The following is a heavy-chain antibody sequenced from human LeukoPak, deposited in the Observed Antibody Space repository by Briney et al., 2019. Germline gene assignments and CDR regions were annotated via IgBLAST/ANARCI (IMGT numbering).Heavy chain of an antibody. D-gene: IGHD3-22*01. CDR3: ARTLDGYIDY. Sequence: SQTLSLTCAISGDSFSSNSVAWNWIRQSPSRGLEWLGRTYYRSKWYSSYAVSVKSRITINPDTSKNQFSLHLNSVTPEDTAVYYCARTLDGYIDYWGQGTLVTVSS. CDR1: GDSFSSNSVA. CDR2: TYYRSKWYS. V-gene: IGHV6-1*01. J-gene: IGHJ4*02.